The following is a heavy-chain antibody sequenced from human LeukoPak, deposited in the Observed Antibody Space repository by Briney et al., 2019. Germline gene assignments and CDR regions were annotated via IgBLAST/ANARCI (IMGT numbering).Heavy chain of an antibody. CDR3: ARTTVTPDYYYYGMDV. D-gene: IGHD4-11*01. J-gene: IGHJ6*02. CDR1: GGSISSYY. CDR2: IYTSGST. Sequence: PSETLSLTCTVSGGSISSYYWSWIRQPAGKGLEWIGRIYTSGSTNYNPSLKSRVTMSVDTSKNQFSLKLSSVTAADTAVYYCARTTVTPDYYYYGMDVWGQGTTVTVCS. V-gene: IGHV4-4*07.